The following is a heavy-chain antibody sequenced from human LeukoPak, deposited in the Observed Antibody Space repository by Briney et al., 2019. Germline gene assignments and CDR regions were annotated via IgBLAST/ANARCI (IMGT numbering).Heavy chain of an antibody. CDR3: AKDGPSRYSSSWYPDAFDI. CDR1: RFTFSSYS. Sequence: GGSLRLSCAASRFTFSSYSMNWVRQAPGKGLEWVSSISSSGSYIYYADSVKGRFTISRDNSKNTLYLQMNSLRAEDTAVYYCAKDGPSRYSSSWYPDAFDIWGQGTMVTVSS. J-gene: IGHJ3*02. D-gene: IGHD6-13*01. CDR2: ISSSGSYI. V-gene: IGHV3-21*04.